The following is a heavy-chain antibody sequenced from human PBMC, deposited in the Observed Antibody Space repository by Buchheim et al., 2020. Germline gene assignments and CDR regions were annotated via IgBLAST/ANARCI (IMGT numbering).Heavy chain of an antibody. Sequence: QVQLQESGPGLVKPSETLSLTCSVSGGSIFTYYWSWIRQAPGKGLEWIGYMDGSGRSNYNPSLKSRVTISVDTSKNQFSLNLSSVTAADTAIYYCAKKRFDNWFDPWGQGTL. CDR1: GGSIFTYY. V-gene: IGHV4-59*01. CDR2: MDGSGRS. CDR3: AKKRFDNWFDP. D-gene: IGHD3-16*01. J-gene: IGHJ5*02.